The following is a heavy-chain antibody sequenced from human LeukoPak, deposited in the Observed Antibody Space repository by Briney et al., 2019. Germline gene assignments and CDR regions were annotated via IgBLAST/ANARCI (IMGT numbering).Heavy chain of an antibody. D-gene: IGHD3-3*01. CDR1: GGSISSSSYY. CDR3: ASPFGGTKISDY. J-gene: IGHJ4*02. Sequence: PSETLSLTCTVSGGSISSSSYYWGWIRQPPGKGLEWIGSIYYSGSTYYNPSLKSRVTISVDTSKNQFSLKLSSVTAADTAVYYCASPFGGTKISDYWGQGTLVTVSS. CDR2: IYYSGST. V-gene: IGHV4-39*01.